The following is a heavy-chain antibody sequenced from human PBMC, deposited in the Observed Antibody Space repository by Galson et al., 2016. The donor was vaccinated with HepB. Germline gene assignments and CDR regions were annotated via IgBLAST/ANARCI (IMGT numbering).Heavy chain of an antibody. V-gene: IGHV1-18*01. Sequence: SVKVSCKASGYTFTNYGINWVRQAPGQGLEWMGWISGYSGHTNYARKLQGRVTMTTDTSTSTAYMELSAVRSEDTAVYYCATRDTTGTTSDVGAYYYGMDVWGQGTTVTVSS. J-gene: IGHJ6*02. CDR3: ATRDTTGTTSDVGAYYYGMDV. D-gene: IGHD1-1*01. CDR2: ISGYSGHT. CDR1: GYTFTNYG.